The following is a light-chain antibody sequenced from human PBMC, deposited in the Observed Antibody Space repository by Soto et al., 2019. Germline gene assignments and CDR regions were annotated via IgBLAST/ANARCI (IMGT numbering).Light chain of an antibody. J-gene: IGKJ4*01. CDR1: QSISSN. V-gene: IGKV3-15*01. CDR3: QQDNNWPPLS. CDR2: GTS. Sequence: EIVMTQSPATLSVSPGERATLFCRASQSISSNLAWYQQKAGQAPRLLIYGTSTRATGIPARFSGSRPGTESTPTISGLQSEDSAVYYCQQDNNWPPLSFGGGTKVEIK.